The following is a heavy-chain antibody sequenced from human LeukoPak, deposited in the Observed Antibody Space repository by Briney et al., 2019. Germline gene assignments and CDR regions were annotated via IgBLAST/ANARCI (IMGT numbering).Heavy chain of an antibody. CDR3: ARDYSQLDL. Sequence: SETLSLTCTVSGDSFSNNKYYWAWVRQPPGKGLQWIGAMHHSGNTYYNSSLKSRVTMSIDTSKNKFSLKLNSVTAADTAVYYCARDYSQLDLWGQGAPVTVSS. V-gene: IGHV4-39*07. D-gene: IGHD5-24*01. CDR2: MHHSGNT. J-gene: IGHJ4*02. CDR1: GDSFSNNKYY.